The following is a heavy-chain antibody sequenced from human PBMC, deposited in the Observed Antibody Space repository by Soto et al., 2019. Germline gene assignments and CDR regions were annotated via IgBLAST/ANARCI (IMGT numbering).Heavy chain of an antibody. V-gene: IGHV4-39*01. CDR2: FYYSGST. CDR3: ARLGGYCSSTSCYGSYGMDV. D-gene: IGHD2-2*01. Sequence: SETLSLTCTVSGGSISSGPYSWGWIRQPPGKGLVWIGTFYYSGSTNYNPSLESRVTISVDTSKNQFSLKVSSVTAADTAVYYCARLGGYCSSTSCYGSYGMDVWGQGTTVTVSS. J-gene: IGHJ6*02. CDR1: GGSISSGPYS.